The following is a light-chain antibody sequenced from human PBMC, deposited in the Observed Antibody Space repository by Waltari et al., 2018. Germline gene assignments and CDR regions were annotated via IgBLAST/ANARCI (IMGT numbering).Light chain of an antibody. CDR2: DAS. J-gene: IGKJ1*01. Sequence: EIVMTQSPATLSLSPGDTATLSCRASRSVNNFLVWYQQKPGQAPRLVIYDASYRASGIPARFSGIGSGTDFTLAISSLGPEDFAVYYCQHRANRPPWTFGEGTKVE. CDR1: RSVNNF. V-gene: IGKV3-11*01. CDR3: QHRANRPPWT.